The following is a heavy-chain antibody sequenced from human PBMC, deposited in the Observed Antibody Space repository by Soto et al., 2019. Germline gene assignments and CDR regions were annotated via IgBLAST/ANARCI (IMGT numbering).Heavy chain of an antibody. CDR3: AKAPRTVVTSSRFDY. V-gene: IGHV3-23*01. CDR1: GFTFSSYA. D-gene: IGHD2-21*02. CDR2: ISGSGGST. J-gene: IGHJ4*02. Sequence: GGSLRLSCAASGFTFSSYAMSWVRQAPGKGLEWVSAISGSGGSTYYADSVKGRFTISRDNSKSTLYLQMNSLRAEDTAVYYCAKAPRTVVTSSRFDYWGQGTLVTVSS.